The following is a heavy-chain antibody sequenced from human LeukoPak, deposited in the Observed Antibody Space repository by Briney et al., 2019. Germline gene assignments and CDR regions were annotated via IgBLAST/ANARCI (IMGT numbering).Heavy chain of an antibody. J-gene: IGHJ4*02. CDR1: GGSFSGYY. CDR2: INHSGST. D-gene: IGHD3-10*01. CDR3: ARNYGSGSHFDY. V-gene: IGHV4-34*01. Sequence: SETLSLTCAVYGGSFSGYYWSWIRQPPGKGLEWIGEINHSGSTNYNPSLKSRVTISVDTSKNQFSLKLSSVTAADTAVYYCARNYGSGSHFDYWGQGALVIVSS.